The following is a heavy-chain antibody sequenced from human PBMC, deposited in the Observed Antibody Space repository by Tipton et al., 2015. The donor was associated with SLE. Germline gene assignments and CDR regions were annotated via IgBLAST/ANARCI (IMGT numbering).Heavy chain of an antibody. CDR1: GFTFSSYG. J-gene: IGHJ6*03. CDR2: IWFDGSNE. D-gene: IGHD2-21*01. CDR3: ARRYCGGDCPGNYYYHMDV. Sequence: SLRLSCAASGFTFSSYGMHWVRQAPGKGLEWVAVIWFDGSNEYYADSVKGRFTISRDNSKNTLYLQMNSLRGEDTAVYYCARRYCGGDCPGNYYYHMDVWGKGTTVTVS. V-gene: IGHV3-33*01.